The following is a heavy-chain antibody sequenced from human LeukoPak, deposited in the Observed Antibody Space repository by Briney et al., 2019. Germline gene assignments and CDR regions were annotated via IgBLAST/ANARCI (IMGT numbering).Heavy chain of an antibody. CDR2: MNPNSGNT. V-gene: IGHV1-8*01. J-gene: IGHJ4*02. D-gene: IGHD5-24*01. CDR1: GYTFTNCD. CDR3: ARADQWDGYKYYFDY. Sequence: GASVKVSCKASGYTFTNCDINWVRQATGQGLEWMGWMNPNSGNTGYAQKFQGRITITKNTSISTAYMELSSLTSEDTAVYYCARADQWDGYKYYFDYWGQGTLVTVSS.